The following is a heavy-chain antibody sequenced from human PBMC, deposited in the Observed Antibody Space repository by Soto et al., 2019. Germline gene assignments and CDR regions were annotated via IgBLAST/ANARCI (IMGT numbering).Heavy chain of an antibody. V-gene: IGHV3-23*01. J-gene: IGHJ5*02. Sequence: GGSLRLSCAASGFTFSSYAMSWVRQAPGKGLEWVSAISGSGGSTYYADSVKGRFTISRDNSKNTLYLQMNSLRAEDTAVYYCAKDLVVYDYGDNWFEPWGQGTLVTVSS. CDR3: AKDLVVYDYGDNWFEP. CDR2: ISGSGGST. D-gene: IGHD4-17*01. CDR1: GFTFSSYA.